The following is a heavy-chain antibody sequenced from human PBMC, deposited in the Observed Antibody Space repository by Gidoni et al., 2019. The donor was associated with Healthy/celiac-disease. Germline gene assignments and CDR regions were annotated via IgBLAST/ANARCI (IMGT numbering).Heavy chain of an antibody. V-gene: IGHV3-30*01. Sequence: QVQLVESGGGVVQPGRSLRLSCAASGFTFSSYAMPWVRQAPGKGLEWVAVISYDGSNKYYADSVKGRFTISRDNSKNTLYLQMNSLRAEDTAVYYCARAPSYCSGGSCHPSWAFDIWGQGTMVTVSS. CDR2: ISYDGSNK. CDR1: GFTFSSYA. J-gene: IGHJ3*02. CDR3: ARAPSYCSGGSCHPSWAFDI. D-gene: IGHD2-15*01.